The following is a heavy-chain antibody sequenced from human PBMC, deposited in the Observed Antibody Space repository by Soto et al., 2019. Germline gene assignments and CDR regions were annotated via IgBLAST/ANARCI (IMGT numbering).Heavy chain of an antibody. CDR3: ARGGYCSGGSCSGDY. Sequence: VKVSCKASGYTFTIYGIIWVRQAPGQGLEWMGWISAYNGNTNYAQKLQGRVTMTTDTSTSTAYMELRSLRSDDTAVYYCARGGYCSGGSCSGDYWGQGTLVTVSS. D-gene: IGHD2-15*01. J-gene: IGHJ4*02. CDR2: ISAYNGNT. V-gene: IGHV1-18*01. CDR1: GYTFTIYG.